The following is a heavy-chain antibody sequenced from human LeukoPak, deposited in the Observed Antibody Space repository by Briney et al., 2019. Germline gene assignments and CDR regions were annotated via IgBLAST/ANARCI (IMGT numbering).Heavy chain of an antibody. J-gene: IGHJ4*02. D-gene: IGHD2-8*01. CDR2: ISGGGVST. CDR3: AKWARCCTNGVCYYFDY. V-gene: IGHV3-23*01. CDR1: GFTFSSFP. Sequence: GGSLRLSCAASGFTFSSFPMSWVRQAPGKGLEWVSVISGGGVSTYYADSVKGRFTISRDNSKNTLYLQMNSLRAEDTAVYYCAKWARCCTNGVCYYFDYWGQGTLVTVSS.